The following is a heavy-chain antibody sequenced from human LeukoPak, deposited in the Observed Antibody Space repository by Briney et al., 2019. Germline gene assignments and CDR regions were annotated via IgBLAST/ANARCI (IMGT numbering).Heavy chain of an antibody. J-gene: IGHJ4*02. D-gene: IGHD3-22*01. CDR2: INHSGST. CDR1: GGSFSGYY. V-gene: IGHV4-34*01. CDR3: ARRRAAGAYYDSSGYSYFDY. Sequence: PSETLSLTCAVYGGSFSGYYWSWIRQPPGKGLEWIGEINHSGSTNYNPSLKSRVTISVDTSKNQFSLKLTSVTAADTAVYYCARRRAAGAYYDSSGYSYFDYWGQGTLVTVSS.